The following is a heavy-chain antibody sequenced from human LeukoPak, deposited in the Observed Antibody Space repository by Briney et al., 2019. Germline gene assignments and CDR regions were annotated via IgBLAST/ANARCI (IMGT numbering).Heavy chain of an antibody. J-gene: IGHJ4*02. CDR1: GFTFSSYG. CDR2: ISHDGSNK. V-gene: IGHV3-30*03. D-gene: IGHD3-22*01. Sequence: PGRSLRLSCAASGFTFSSYGMHWVRQAPGKGLEWVATISHDGSNKYYADSVKGRFTISRDNSKNTLYLQMYSLRAEDTAVYYCAAGYYFGDYWGQGTLVTVSS. CDR3: AAGYYFGDY.